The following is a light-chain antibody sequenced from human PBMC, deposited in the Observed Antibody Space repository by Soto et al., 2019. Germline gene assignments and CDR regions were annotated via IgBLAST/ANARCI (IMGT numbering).Light chain of an antibody. V-gene: IGKV1-5*01. CDR3: QQYYRSFT. J-gene: IGKJ2*01. Sequence: DIQLTQSPSPLSASVGDRVTITCRASQSVTDWLAWYQQKPGKAPKLLIYDAFSLESGVPSRLSGSGSGTEFSLTISSLQPDDFAAYYCQQYYRSFTFGQGTKVEIK. CDR2: DAF. CDR1: QSVTDW.